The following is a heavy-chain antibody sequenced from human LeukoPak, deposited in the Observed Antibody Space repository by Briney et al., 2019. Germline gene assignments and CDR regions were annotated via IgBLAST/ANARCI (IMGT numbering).Heavy chain of an antibody. CDR3: AKGDWFGEYPDAFDI. CDR2: ISYDGSNK. D-gene: IGHD3-10*01. Sequence: PGRSLRLSCAASGFTFSSYGMHWVRQAPGKGLEWVAVISYDGSNKYYADSVKGRFTISRDNSKNTLYLQMNSLRGEDTAVYYCAKGDWFGEYPDAFDIWGQGTMVTVSS. CDR1: GFTFSSYG. J-gene: IGHJ3*02. V-gene: IGHV3-30*18.